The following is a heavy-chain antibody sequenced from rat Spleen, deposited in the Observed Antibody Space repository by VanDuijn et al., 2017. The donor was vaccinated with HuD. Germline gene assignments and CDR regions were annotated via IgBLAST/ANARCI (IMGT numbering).Heavy chain of an antibody. D-gene: IGHD4-6*01. CDR2: ITNSGGSS. CDR3: ARHWGY. CDR1: GFTFNNYW. Sequence: EVQLVESGGGLVQPGRSLKLSCVASGFTFNNYWMTWIRQAPGKGLEWVATITNSGGSSYCRDSVKGRFTISRDDAKSTLYLQMDSLRSEDTATYYCARHWGYWGQGVMVTVSS. J-gene: IGHJ2*01. V-gene: IGHV5-31*01.